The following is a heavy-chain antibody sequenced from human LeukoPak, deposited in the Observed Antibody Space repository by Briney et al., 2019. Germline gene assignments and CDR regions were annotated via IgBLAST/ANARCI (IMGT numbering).Heavy chain of an antibody. CDR3: TGDHYGSGSYFAY. CDR2: IRSKAYGGTT. V-gene: IGHV3-49*04. CDR1: GFTFGDYA. Sequence: GGSLRLSCTASGFTFGDYAMSWVRQAPGKGLEWVGFIRSKAYGGTTEYAASVKGRFTISRDDSKSIAYLQMNSLKTEDTAVYYCTGDHYGSGSYFAYWGQGTLVTVSS. D-gene: IGHD3-10*01. J-gene: IGHJ4*02.